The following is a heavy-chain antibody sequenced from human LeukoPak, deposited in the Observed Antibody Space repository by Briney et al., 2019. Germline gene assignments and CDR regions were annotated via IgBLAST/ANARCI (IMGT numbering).Heavy chain of an antibody. CDR1: GYTFTRFY. D-gene: IGHD3-16*02. Sequence: ASVKVSCKASGYTFTRFYIHWVRQAPGQGLEWMGWISAYNGNTNYAQKLQGRVTMTTDTSTSTAYMELRSLRSDDTAVYYCARDRDYVWGSYLAFFDYWGQGTLVTVSS. J-gene: IGHJ4*02. V-gene: IGHV1-18*04. CDR2: ISAYNGNT. CDR3: ARDRDYVWGSYLAFFDY.